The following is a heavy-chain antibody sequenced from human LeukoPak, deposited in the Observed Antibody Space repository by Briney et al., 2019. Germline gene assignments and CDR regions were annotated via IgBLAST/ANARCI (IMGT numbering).Heavy chain of an antibody. CDR1: GFTFSSYA. J-gene: IGHJ4*02. D-gene: IGHD4-23*01. CDR3: ARADYGGKSTPGPYYFDY. CDR2: ISYDGSNK. Sequence: GESLRLSCAASGFTFSSYAMHWVRQAPGKGLEWVAVISYDGSNKYYADSVKGRFTISRDNSKNTLYLQMNSLRAEDTAVYYCARADYGGKSTPGPYYFDYWGQGTLVTVSS. V-gene: IGHV3-30-3*01.